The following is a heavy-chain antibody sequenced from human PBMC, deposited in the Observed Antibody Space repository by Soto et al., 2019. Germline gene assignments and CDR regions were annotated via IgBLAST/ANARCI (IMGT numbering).Heavy chain of an antibody. CDR1: GGSISSGGYS. Sequence: SETLSLTCAVSGGSISSGGYSWSWIRQPPGKGLEWIGYIYHSGSTYYNPSLKSRVTISVDRSKNQFSLKLSSVTAADTAVYYCARALLILGYCSSTSCPSGGFDPWGQGTLVTVSS. CDR3: ARALLILGYCSSTSCPSGGFDP. D-gene: IGHD2-2*01. J-gene: IGHJ5*02. V-gene: IGHV4-30-2*01. CDR2: IYHSGST.